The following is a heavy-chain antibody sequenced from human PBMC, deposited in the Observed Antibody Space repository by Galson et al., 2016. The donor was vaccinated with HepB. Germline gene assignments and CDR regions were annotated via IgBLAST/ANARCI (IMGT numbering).Heavy chain of an antibody. CDR3: ARAFRRIAARLSFDYYYGMDV. V-gene: IGHV3-11*01. J-gene: IGHJ6*02. CDR1: GFTFSNYY. CDR2: INSGGNTI. D-gene: IGHD6-6*01. Sequence: SLGLSCAASGFTFSNYYMTWIRQAPGKGLEWISYINSGGNTIYYADSVKGRFTISRDNAKNSLYLQLNSLRADDTAVYYCARAFRRIAARLSFDYYYGMDVWGQGITVTVSS.